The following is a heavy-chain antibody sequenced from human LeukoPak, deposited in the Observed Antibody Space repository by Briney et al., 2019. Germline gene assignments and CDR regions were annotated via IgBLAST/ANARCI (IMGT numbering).Heavy chain of an antibody. J-gene: IGHJ4*02. D-gene: IGHD3-10*01. CDR1: GGSFSGYY. CDR2: INHSGST. CDR3: ARHVFGELYIDY. V-gene: IGHV4-34*01. Sequence: PSETLSLTCAVYGGSFSGYYWSWIRQPPGKGLEWIGEINHSGSTNYNPSLKSRVTISVDTSKNQFSLKLSSVTAADTAVYYCARHVFGELYIDYWGQGTLVTVSS.